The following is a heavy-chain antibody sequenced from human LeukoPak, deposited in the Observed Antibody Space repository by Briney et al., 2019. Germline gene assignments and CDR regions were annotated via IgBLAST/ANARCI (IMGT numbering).Heavy chain of an antibody. V-gene: IGHV1-69*04. CDR1: GYTFTSYG. CDR2: IIPILGIA. Sequence: SVKVSCKASGYTFTSYGISWVRQAPGQGLEWMGRIIPILGIANYAQKFQGRVTITADKSTSTAYMELSSLRSEDTAVYYCARERYYYDSSGTTPYAFDIWGQGTMVTVSS. D-gene: IGHD3-22*01. CDR3: ARERYYYDSSGTTPYAFDI. J-gene: IGHJ3*02.